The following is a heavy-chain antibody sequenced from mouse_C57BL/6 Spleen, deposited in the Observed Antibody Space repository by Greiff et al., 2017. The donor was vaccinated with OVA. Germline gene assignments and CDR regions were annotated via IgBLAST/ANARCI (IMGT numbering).Heavy chain of an antibody. Sequence: EVQLEESGGDLVKPGASLKLSCAASGYTFSSYGMSWVRQTPDKSLEWVATISSGGSYTNYPDSVKGRFTISRDNAKNTLYLQMSSLTSEDTAVYDCARHGGDSDYFDYWGQGTTLTVAS. D-gene: IGHD3-1*01. CDR2: ISSGGSYT. CDR3: ARHGGDSDYFDY. J-gene: IGHJ2*01. V-gene: IGHV5-6*01. CDR1: GYTFSSYG.